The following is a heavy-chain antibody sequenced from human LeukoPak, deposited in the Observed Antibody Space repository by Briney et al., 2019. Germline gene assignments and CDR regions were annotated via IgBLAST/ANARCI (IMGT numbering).Heavy chain of an antibody. J-gene: IGHJ4*02. Sequence: ASVKVSCKASGYTFTSYYMHWVRQAPGQGLEWMGIINPSGGGTTYAQKFQGRVTMTRDTSTSTVYMELSSLRSEDTAVYYCARRAVAGHFDYWGQGTLVTVSS. D-gene: IGHD6-19*01. CDR2: INPSGGGT. CDR1: GYTFTSYY. V-gene: IGHV1-46*01. CDR3: ARRAVAGHFDY.